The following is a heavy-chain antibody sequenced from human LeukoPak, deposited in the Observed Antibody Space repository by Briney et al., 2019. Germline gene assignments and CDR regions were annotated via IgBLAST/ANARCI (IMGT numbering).Heavy chain of an antibody. CDR2: ISGSGGST. Sequence: GSLRLSCAASGFTFSSYAMSWVRQAPGKGLEWVSAISGSGGSTYYADSVKGRFTISRDNSKNTLYLQMNSLRAEDTAVYYCAKDLRLTMVRGVLTFDYWGQGTLVTVSS. CDR1: GFTFSSYA. CDR3: AKDLRLTMVRGVLTFDY. V-gene: IGHV3-23*01. D-gene: IGHD3-10*01. J-gene: IGHJ4*02.